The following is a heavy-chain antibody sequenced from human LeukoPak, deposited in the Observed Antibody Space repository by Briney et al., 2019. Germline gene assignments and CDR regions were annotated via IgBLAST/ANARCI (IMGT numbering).Heavy chain of an antibody. CDR1: GFTFSSYA. CDR3: AKQPGSVVDSSGSLSRH. Sequence: GGSLRLSCAASGFTFSSYAMSWVRQAPGKGLEWVSTISGSGASTYYADSVKGRFTISRDNSKNTLYLQMNSLRAEDTAVYYCAKQPGSVVDSSGSLSRHWGQGNLVTVSS. V-gene: IGHV3-23*01. D-gene: IGHD3-22*01. CDR2: ISGSGAST. J-gene: IGHJ4*02.